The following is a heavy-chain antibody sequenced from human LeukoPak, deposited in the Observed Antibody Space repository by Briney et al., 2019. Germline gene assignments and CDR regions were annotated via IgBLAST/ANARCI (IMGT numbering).Heavy chain of an antibody. CDR3: VRDLMGSGSTTAYLHH. CDR2: ISRSSRHV. V-gene: IGHV3-21*01. CDR1: GFTFSDYS. Sequence: NPRGSLRLSCAASGFTFSDYSMNWARQAPGKGLEWVSSISRSSRHVYYAGSVKGRFTISRDNAKNSLYLQMNSLRAEDMAVYFCVRDLMGSGSTTAYLHHWGQGTLVTVSS. J-gene: IGHJ1*01. D-gene: IGHD1-1*01.